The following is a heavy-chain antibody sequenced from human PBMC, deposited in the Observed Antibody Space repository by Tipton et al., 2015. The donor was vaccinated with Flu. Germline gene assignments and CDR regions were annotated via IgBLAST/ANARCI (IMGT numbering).Heavy chain of an antibody. CDR3: ASLPRRNIVLLPTSVGQ. CDR2: IHRTGTT. CDR1: GDSIGSDYF. Sequence: LRLSCSVSGDSIGSDYFWGWIRQPPGKGLEWIGNIHRTGTTYRNPSLKSRVTILVDRFKNQFSLRLSSVTAADTAVYYCASLPRRNIVLLPTSVGQWGQGTLVTVSS. V-gene: IGHV4-38-2*01. J-gene: IGHJ4*02. D-gene: IGHD2/OR15-2a*01.